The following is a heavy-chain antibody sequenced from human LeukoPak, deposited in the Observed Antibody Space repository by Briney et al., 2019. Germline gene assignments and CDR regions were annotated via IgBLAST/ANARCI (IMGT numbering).Heavy chain of an antibody. J-gene: IGHJ4*02. V-gene: IGHV3-66*01. CDR2: ILGGGGT. D-gene: IGHD2-8*02. Sequence: PGGSLRLSCAASGFTVSSNYMTWVRQAPGKGLEWVSVILGGGGTYYADSVKGRFTISRDNSKNTLYLQMNSLRAEDTAVYYCARGLVLTYYYFECWGQGTLVTVSS. CDR3: ARGLVLTYYYFEC. CDR1: GFTVSSNY.